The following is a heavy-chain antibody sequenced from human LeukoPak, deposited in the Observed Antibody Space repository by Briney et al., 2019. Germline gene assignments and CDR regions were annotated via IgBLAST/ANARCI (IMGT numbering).Heavy chain of an antibody. Sequence: SETLSLTCTVSGGSISSSSNYWGWIRQPPGEGLEWIGSIYYSGSTYYNPSLKSRVTISVDTSKNQFSLKLSSVTAADTAVYYCASPYYYDSSGRHAFDIWGQGTMVTVSS. J-gene: IGHJ3*02. CDR2: IYYSGST. CDR3: ASPYYYDSSGRHAFDI. V-gene: IGHV4-39*01. D-gene: IGHD3-22*01. CDR1: GGSISSSSNY.